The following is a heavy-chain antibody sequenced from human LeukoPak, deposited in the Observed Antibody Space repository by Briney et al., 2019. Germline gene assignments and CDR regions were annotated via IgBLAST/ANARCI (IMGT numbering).Heavy chain of an antibody. CDR3: ARGVEHYDSSGLVFYYFDY. CDR2: INTDGSST. Sequence: GSLRLSCAASGFTFSSYWMHWVRQAPGKGLVWVSRINTDGSSTSYADSVKGRFTISRDNAKNTLYLQMNSLRAEDTAVYYCARGVEHYDSSGLVFYYFDYWGQGTLVTVSS. CDR1: GFTFSSYW. D-gene: IGHD3-22*01. V-gene: IGHV3-74*01. J-gene: IGHJ4*02.